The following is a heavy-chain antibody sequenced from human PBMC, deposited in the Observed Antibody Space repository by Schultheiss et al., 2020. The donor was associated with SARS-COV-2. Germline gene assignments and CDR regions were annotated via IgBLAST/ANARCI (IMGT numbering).Heavy chain of an antibody. V-gene: IGHV3-73*01. D-gene: IGHD3-10*01. CDR1: GFTFSGSA. J-gene: IGHJ4*02. Sequence: GGSLRLSCAASGFTFSGSAMHWVRQASGKGLEWVGRIRSKANSYATAYAASVKGRFTISRDDSKNTAYLQMKSLKTEDTAVYYCTSFSTYYYGSGTPSRWGQGTLVTVSS. CDR3: TSFSTYYYGSGTPSR. CDR2: IRSKANSYAT.